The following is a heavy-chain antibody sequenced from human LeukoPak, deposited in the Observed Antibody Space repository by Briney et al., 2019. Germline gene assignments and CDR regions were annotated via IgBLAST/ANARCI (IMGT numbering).Heavy chain of an antibody. Sequence: SETLSLTCTVSGGSISSYYWSWIRQPPGKGLEWIGYIFYSGSTNYNPSLKSRVTISIDTSKNQFSLKLSSVTAADTAVYYCARGDSTVTPKYFQYWGQGTLVTVSS. CDR2: IFYSGST. J-gene: IGHJ1*01. CDR1: GGSISSYY. V-gene: IGHV4-59*01. D-gene: IGHD4-23*01. CDR3: ARGDSTVTPKYFQY.